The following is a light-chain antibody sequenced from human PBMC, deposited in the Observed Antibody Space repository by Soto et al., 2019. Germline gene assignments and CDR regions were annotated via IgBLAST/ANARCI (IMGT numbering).Light chain of an antibody. CDR2: AAS. CDR1: QGISSY. V-gene: IGKV1-9*01. CDR3: QQLNSYPP. J-gene: IGKJ4*01. Sequence: IQLTQSPSSLSASVGDRVTITCRASQGISSYLAWYQQKPGKAPKLLIYAASTLQSGVPSRFSGSGSGTAFTLTISSLQPEAFATYYCQQLNSYPPFGGGTKVEIK.